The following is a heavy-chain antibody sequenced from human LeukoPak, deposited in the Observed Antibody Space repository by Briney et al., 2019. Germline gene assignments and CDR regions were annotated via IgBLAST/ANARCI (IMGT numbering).Heavy chain of an antibody. CDR3: ARDLDYYGSGSYAN. J-gene: IGHJ4*02. D-gene: IGHD3-10*01. V-gene: IGHV3-7*01. CDR1: GFTFSSYW. CDR2: IKQDGSEK. Sequence: GGSLRLSCAASGFTFSSYWMSWVRQAPGKGLEWVANIKQDGSEKYYVDSVKGRFTISRDNAKNSLYLQMNSLRAEDTAVYYCARDLDYYGSGSYANWGQGTLVTVSS.